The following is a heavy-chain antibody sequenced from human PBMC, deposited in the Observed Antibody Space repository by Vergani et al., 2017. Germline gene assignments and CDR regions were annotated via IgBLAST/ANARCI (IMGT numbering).Heavy chain of an antibody. CDR2: INHSGST. V-gene: IGHV4-34*01. D-gene: IGHD3-16*02. CDR3: ARGRCEGYVWGSYRPGRFDY. Sequence: QVQLQQWGAGLLKPSETLSLTCAVYGGSFSGYYWSWIRQPPGKGLEWIGEINHSGSTNYNPSLKSRVTISVDTSKNQFSLKLSSVTAADTAVYYCARGRCEGYVWGSYRPGRFDYWGQGTLVTVSS. J-gene: IGHJ4*02. CDR1: GGSFSGYY.